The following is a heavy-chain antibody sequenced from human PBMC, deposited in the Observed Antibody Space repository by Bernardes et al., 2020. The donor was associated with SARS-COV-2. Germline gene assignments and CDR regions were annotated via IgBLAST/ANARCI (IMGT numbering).Heavy chain of an antibody. CDR2: INHNAFT. J-gene: IGHJ3*02. CDR1: GGAFVGYY. Sequence: SETLSLTCAVHGGAFVGYYWSWIRQPPGKGLEWIGEINHNAFTNYNTSLASRLTISIDTSMRQFSLNLKSVTAADTAVYYCARGQPRYCSITPCSGSNDFDIWGQGTMVTVSS. V-gene: IGHV4-34*01. D-gene: IGHD6-19*01. CDR3: ARGQPRYCSITPCSGSNDFDI.